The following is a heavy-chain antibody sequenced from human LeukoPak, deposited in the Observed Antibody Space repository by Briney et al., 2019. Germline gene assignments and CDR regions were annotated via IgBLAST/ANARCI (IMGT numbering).Heavy chain of an antibody. CDR1: GFTFSSYS. V-gene: IGHV3-21*01. D-gene: IGHD6-13*01. CDR3: ARAFWDSSSWYARYYYYYMDV. CDR2: ISSSSSYI. J-gene: IGHJ6*03. Sequence: GGSLRLSCAASGFTFSSYSMNWVRQAPGKGLEWVSSISSSSSYIYYADSVKGRSTISRDNAKNSLYLQMNSLRAEDTAVYYCARAFWDSSSWYARYYYYYMDVWGKGTTVTVSS.